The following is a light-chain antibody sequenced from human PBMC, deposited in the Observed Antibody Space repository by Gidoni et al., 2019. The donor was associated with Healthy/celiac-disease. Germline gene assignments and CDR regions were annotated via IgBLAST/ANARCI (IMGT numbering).Light chain of an antibody. CDR2: GAS. Sequence: MVLTQAPGTLSLSPGDRASLSGRASQRVRSSYLAWYQQKPGHAPRLLIYGASTRATGIPARFSGSGSGTDFTLTISRREPEDVAVYYCQQYGSSPGTFXQXTKVEIK. V-gene: IGKV3-20*01. J-gene: IGKJ1*01. CDR1: QRVRSSY. CDR3: QQYGSSPGT.